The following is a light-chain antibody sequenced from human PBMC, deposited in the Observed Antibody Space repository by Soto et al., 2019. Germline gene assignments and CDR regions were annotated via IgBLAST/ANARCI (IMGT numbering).Light chain of an antibody. CDR2: LGS. CDR1: QILLHSNGYNY. J-gene: IGKJ1*01. CDR3: MQPLQSWK. V-gene: IGKV2-28*01. Sequence: DIVITHSPLSLPVTPVDPASISCRSSQILLHSNGYNYLDWYLQKPGQSPRLLIYLGSNRASGVPDRFSGSGSGTDFTLKISRVEAEDVGVYYCMQPLQSWKFGQGTKVDIK.